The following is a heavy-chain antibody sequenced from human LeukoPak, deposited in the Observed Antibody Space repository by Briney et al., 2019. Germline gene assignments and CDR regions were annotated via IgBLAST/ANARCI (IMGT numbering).Heavy chain of an antibody. CDR3: ARGGPPNYYGSGPGYYYMDV. CDR2: MNPNSGNT. CDR1: GYTFTSYD. Sequence: ASVKVSFKASGYTFTSYDINWVRQAPGQGLEGMGWMNPNSGNTGYARKFQGRVTITRNTSISTAYMELSSLSSEDTAVYYCARGGPPNYYGSGPGYYYMDVWGKGTPVTVSS. D-gene: IGHD3-10*01. J-gene: IGHJ6*03. V-gene: IGHV1-8*03.